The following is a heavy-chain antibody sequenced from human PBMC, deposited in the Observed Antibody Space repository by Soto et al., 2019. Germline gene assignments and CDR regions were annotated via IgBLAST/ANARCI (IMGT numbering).Heavy chain of an antibody. CDR2: IYWDDDK. J-gene: IGHJ3*02. Sequence: QITLKESGPTLVKPTQTLTLTCTFSGFSLSTSGVGVGWIRQPPGKALEWLALIYWDDDKRYSPSLKSRLTITKDTSKNQVVLTMTNMDPVDTATYYCAHSLLSGYDSWIAFDIWGQGTMVTVSS. CDR3: AHSLLSGYDSWIAFDI. D-gene: IGHD5-12*01. V-gene: IGHV2-5*02. CDR1: GFSLSTSGVG.